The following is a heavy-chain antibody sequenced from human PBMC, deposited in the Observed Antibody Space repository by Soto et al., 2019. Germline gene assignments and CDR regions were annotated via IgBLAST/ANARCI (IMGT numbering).Heavy chain of an antibody. CDR1: GDTFSRST. D-gene: IGHD2-8*01. Sequence: QVQLVQSGAEVKNRGSSVKVSCKASGDTFSRSTISWVRQAPGQRLEWMGRIIPVLGVENHAQNFQDRVTLIAEKTTSTAYLELSSLKSEDTAIYYCASSTAGVYVFHDWGQGTLVTVSS. J-gene: IGHJ4*02. CDR2: IIPVLGVE. CDR3: ASSTAGVYVFHD. V-gene: IGHV1-69*02.